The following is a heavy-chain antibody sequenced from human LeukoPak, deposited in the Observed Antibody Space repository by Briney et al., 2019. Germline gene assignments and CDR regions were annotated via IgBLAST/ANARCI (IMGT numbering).Heavy chain of an antibody. Sequence: ASVKVSCKVSGYTLTELSMHWVRQAPGKGLEWMGGFDPEDGETIYAQKFQGRVTMTEDTSTDTAYMELSSLRSEDTAVYYCATGKRYQLLSAYYYYGMDAWGQGTTVTVSS. D-gene: IGHD2-2*01. CDR1: GYTLTELS. J-gene: IGHJ6*02. CDR2: FDPEDGET. CDR3: ATGKRYQLLSAYYYYGMDA. V-gene: IGHV1-24*01.